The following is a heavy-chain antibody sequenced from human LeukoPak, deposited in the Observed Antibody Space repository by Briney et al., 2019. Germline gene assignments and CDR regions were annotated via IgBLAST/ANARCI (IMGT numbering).Heavy chain of an antibody. CDR3: ARGGQQLVPDWFDP. J-gene: IGHJ5*02. Sequence: SETLSLTCTVSGGSISSYYWSWIRQPPGKGLEWIGYNYYRGSTNYNPSLKSRITISVDTSKNQFSLKLSSLTAADTGLYYCARGGQQLVPDWFDPWGQGTLVTVSS. CDR1: GGSISSYY. D-gene: IGHD6-13*01. V-gene: IGHV4-59*01. CDR2: NYYRGST.